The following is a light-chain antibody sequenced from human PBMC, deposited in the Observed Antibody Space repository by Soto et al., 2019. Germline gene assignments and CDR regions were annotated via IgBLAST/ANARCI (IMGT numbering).Light chain of an antibody. CDR2: AAT. CDR1: QTFNNY. CDR3: QLSYTSQQT. V-gene: IGKV1-39*01. J-gene: IGKJ2*01. Sequence: DIQMPQSPSSLSASVGDTVCITCRAGQTFNNYLNWYQHKPGKVPKLLIYAATALQSGVPSRFSASASGTDFTLTIINVQPEDCGTYYCQLSYTSQQTFGQGTKLEI.